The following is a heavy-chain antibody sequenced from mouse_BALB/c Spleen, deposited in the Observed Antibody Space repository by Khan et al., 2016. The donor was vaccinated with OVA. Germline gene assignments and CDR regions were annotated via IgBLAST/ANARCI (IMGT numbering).Heavy chain of an antibody. J-gene: IGHJ4*01. CDR2: IGPGSGST. Sequence: DLVKPGASVKLSCKASGYTFTSYWINWIKQRPGQGLEWIGRIGPGSGSTDYNEMFRDKATLTVDTSSSTAYIQLSSMSSEDSAVYFCARLNYYGDSYDAMDDWGQGTSVTVSS. D-gene: IGHD2-13*01. CDR1: GYTFTSYW. V-gene: IGHV1S41*01. CDR3: ARLNYYGDSYDAMDD.